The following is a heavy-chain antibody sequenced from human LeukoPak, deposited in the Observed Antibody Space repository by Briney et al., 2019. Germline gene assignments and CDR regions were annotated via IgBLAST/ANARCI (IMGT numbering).Heavy chain of an antibody. CDR2: ISSSSSYI. D-gene: IGHD2-2*01. V-gene: IGHV3-21*01. Sequence: GGSLRLSCAASGFTFSSSSMNWVRQAPGKGLEWVSSISSSSSYIYYADSVKGRFTISRDNAKNSLYLQMNSLRAEDTAVYYCARGLGYCSSTSCYDYYYYYMDVWGKGTTVTVSS. CDR1: GFTFSSSS. J-gene: IGHJ6*03. CDR3: ARGLGYCSSTSCYDYYYYYMDV.